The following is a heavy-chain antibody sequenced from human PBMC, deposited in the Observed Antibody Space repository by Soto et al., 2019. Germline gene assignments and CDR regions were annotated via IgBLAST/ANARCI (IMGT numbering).Heavy chain of an antibody. V-gene: IGHV3-23*01. CDR1: GFTFSSYA. CDR3: AKGSRIFGVVIWSHLDY. J-gene: IGHJ4*02. Sequence: PGGSLRLSCAASGFTFSSYAMSCVRQAPGKGLEWVSAISGSGGITYYADSVNGRFTISRDNSKNTLYLQMNSLRAEDTAVYYCAKGSRIFGVVIWSHLDYWGQGTLVTVSS. CDR2: ISGSGGIT. D-gene: IGHD3-3*01.